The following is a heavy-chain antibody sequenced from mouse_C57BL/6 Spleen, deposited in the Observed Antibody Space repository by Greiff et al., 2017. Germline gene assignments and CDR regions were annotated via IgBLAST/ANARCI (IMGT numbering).Heavy chain of an antibody. CDR3: ARRDYDGYAMDY. CDR2: FHPYNDDT. J-gene: IGHJ4*01. V-gene: IGHV1-47*01. CDR1: GYTFTTYP. D-gene: IGHD2-4*01. Sequence: QVHVKQSGAELVKPGASVKMSCKASGYTFTTYPIEWMKQNHGKSLEWIGNFHPYNDDTKYNEKFKGKATLTVEKSSSTVYLELSRLTSDDSAVYYCARRDYDGYAMDYWGQGTSVTVSS.